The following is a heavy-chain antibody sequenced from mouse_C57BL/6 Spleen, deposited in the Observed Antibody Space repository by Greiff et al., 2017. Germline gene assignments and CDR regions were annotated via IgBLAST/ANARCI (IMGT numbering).Heavy chain of an antibody. CDR1: GYTFTSYW. CDR2: IDPSDSYT. V-gene: IGHV1-69*01. Sequence: QVQLQQSGAELVMPGASVKLSCKASGYTFTSYWMHWVKQRPGQGLEWIGEIDPSDSYTNYNQKFKGKSTLTVDKSSSTAYMQLSSLTSEDSAVYYCARGGLGQGGYFDVWGTGTTVTVSS. J-gene: IGHJ1*03. CDR3: ARGGLGQGGYFDV. D-gene: IGHD4-1*01.